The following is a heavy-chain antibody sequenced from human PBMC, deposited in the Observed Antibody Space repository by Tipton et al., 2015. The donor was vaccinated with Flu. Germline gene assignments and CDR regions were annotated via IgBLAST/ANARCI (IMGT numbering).Heavy chain of an antibody. Sequence: SLRLSCAASGFTFSSYNMNWVRQAPGKGLEWVSSISSSSSYIYYADSVKGRFTISRDNAKNSLYLQMNSLRAEDTAVYYCARADFWIGFSHFFMYLWVQGPTLAVPS. D-gene: IGHD3-3*01. CDR3: ARADFWIGFSHFFMYL. CDR1: GFTFSSYN. CDR2: ISSSSSYI. J-gene: IGHJ6*02. V-gene: IGHV3-21*01.